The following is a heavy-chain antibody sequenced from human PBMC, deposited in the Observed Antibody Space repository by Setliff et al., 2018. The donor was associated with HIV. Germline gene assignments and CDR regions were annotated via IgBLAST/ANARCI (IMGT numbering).Heavy chain of an antibody. D-gene: IGHD2-15*01. CDR3: ARLNVEMFVVMAATPGWFGP. V-gene: IGHV4-31*03. J-gene: IGHJ5*02. CDR2: ISYSGGS. CDR1: GDSISSDAYY. Sequence: PSETLSLTCTVSGDSISSDAYYWSWIRQHPEKGLEWVGYISYSGGSYYNPSLKSRISISMDPSKNQFSLKLKPVTAADTAVYYCARLNVEMFVVMAATPGWFGPWGQGILVTVSS.